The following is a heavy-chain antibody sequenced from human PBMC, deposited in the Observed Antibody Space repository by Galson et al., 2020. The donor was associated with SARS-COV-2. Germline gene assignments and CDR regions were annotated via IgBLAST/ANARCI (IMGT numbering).Heavy chain of an antibody. CDR2: TYYRSQWST. D-gene: IGHD6-13*01. CDR1: GDNVSSNSAA. J-gene: IGHJ3*02. V-gene: IGHV6-1*01. Sequence: SQTLSLTCAISGDNVSSNSAAWNWIRQSPSRGLEWLGRTYYRSQWSTDYAVSVKSRITINPDTSKNQFPLQLNSVTPEDTAIYYCAGRVAGAGSLHIWGQGTMVIVSS. CDR3: AGRVAGAGSLHI.